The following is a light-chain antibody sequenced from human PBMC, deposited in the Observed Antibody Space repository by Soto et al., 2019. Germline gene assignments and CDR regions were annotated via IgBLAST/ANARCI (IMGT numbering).Light chain of an antibody. Sequence: SYELTQPPSVSVAPGQTARISWGGNNIGSKSVHWYQQKPGQAPVLVVYDDSDRPSGIPERFSGSNSNPGSAATLIISRVEVGDEADYYCQVWDNIGDQYVFGTGTKLTVL. CDR1: NIGSKS. V-gene: IGLV3-21*02. J-gene: IGLJ1*01. CDR3: QVWDNIGDQYV. CDR2: DDS.